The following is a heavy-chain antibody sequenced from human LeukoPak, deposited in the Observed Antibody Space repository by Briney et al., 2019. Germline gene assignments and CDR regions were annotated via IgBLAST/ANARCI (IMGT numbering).Heavy chain of an antibody. J-gene: IGHJ4*02. CDR3: ARGGLTVVVPAATLDY. D-gene: IGHD2-2*01. CDR1: GYTFTSYY. CDR2: INPSGGST. Sequence: ASVKVSCKASGYTFTSYYMHWVRQAPGQGLERMGIINPSGGSTSYAQKFQGRVTMTRDTSTSTVYMELSSLRSEDTAVYYCARGGLTVVVPAATLDYWGQGTLVTVSS. V-gene: IGHV1-46*01.